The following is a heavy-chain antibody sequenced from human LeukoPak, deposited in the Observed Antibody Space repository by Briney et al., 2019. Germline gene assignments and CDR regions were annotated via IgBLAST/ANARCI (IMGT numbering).Heavy chain of an antibody. CDR2: IVVGSGNT. D-gene: IGHD6-13*01. V-gene: IGHV1-58*01. J-gene: IGHJ4*02. Sequence: ASVKVSCKASGFTFTSSAVQWVRQARGQRLEWIGWIVVGSGNTNYAQKFQERVTITRDMSTSTAYMELSSLRSEDTAVYYCAAASAAAIRPPRDYFDYWGQGTLVTVSS. CDR1: GFTFTSSA. CDR3: AAASAAAIRPPRDYFDY.